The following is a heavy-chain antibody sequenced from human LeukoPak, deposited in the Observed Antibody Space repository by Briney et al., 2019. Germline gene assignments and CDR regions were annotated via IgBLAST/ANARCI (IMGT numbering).Heavy chain of an antibody. CDR1: GYTFTGYY. Sequence: ASVKVSCKASGYTFTGYYMHWVRQAPGQGLEWMGIINPSGGSTSYAQKLQGRVTMTTDTSTSTAYMELRSLRSDDTAVYYCARSLRTYYYYYMDVWGKGTTVTVSS. D-gene: IGHD1-14*01. J-gene: IGHJ6*03. V-gene: IGHV1-46*01. CDR3: ARSLRTYYYYYMDV. CDR2: INPSGGST.